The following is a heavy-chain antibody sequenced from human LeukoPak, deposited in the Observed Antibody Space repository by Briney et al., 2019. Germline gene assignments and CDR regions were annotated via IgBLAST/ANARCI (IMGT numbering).Heavy chain of an antibody. CDR3: ARGSTYYYGSGSYYPPLYNWFDP. CDR2: INHSGST. V-gene: IGHV4-34*01. Sequence: SETLSLTCAVYGGSFSGYYWSWIRQPPGKGLEWIGEINHSGSTNYNPSPKSRVTISVDTSKNQFSLKLSSVTAADTAVYYCARGSTYYYGSGSYYPPLYNWFDPWGQGTLVTVSS. D-gene: IGHD3-10*01. J-gene: IGHJ5*02. CDR1: GGSFSGYY.